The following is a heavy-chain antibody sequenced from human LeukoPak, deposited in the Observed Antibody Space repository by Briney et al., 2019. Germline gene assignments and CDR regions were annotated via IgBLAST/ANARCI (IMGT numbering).Heavy chain of an antibody. D-gene: IGHD3-10*01. CDR1: GGTFSSYA. CDR3: ASVWFGELSNYYGMDV. CDR2: IIPIFGTA. V-gene: IGHV1-69*13. Sequence: ASVKVSCKASGGTFSSYAISWVRQAPGQGLEWMGGIIPIFGTANYAQKFQGRVTITADESTSTAYMELSSLRSEDTAVYYCASVWFGELSNYYGMDVWGQGTTVTVSS. J-gene: IGHJ6*02.